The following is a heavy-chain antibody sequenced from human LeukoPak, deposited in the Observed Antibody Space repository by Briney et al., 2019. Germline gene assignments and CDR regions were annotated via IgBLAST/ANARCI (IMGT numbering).Heavy chain of an antibody. CDR3: ARAVAGDYYYYGMDV. V-gene: IGHV1-2*02. D-gene: IGHD6-19*01. Sequence: ASVKVSCKASGYTFTGYYMHWVRQAPGQGLEWMGWINPNSGGTNYAQKFQGRVTMTRDTSISTAYMELSRLRSDDTAVYYCARAVAGDYYYYGMDVWGQGTTVTVSS. CDR2: INPNSGGT. J-gene: IGHJ6*02. CDR1: GYTFTGYY.